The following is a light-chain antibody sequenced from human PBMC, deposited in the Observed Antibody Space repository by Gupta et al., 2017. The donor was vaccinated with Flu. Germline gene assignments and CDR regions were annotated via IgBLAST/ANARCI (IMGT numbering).Light chain of an antibody. CDR3: QQYNTMWT. V-gene: IGKV1-5*03. J-gene: IGKJ1*01. CDR1: QNINNW. CDR2: KAS. Sequence: DIQITQPPSTLSASVGDRVTITCRASQNINNWLAWYQQKPGKAPKLLIYKASSLESGVPSRFSGSGSGTEFTLTISSLQPDDFATYYCQQYNTMWTFGQGTKVEIK.